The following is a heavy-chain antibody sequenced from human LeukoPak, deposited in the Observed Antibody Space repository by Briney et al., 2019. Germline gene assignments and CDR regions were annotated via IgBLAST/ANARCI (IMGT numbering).Heavy chain of an antibody. J-gene: IGHJ4*02. V-gene: IGHV4-59*12. CDR2: IYYSGST. Sequence: SETLSLTCTVSGGSISSYYWSWIRQPPGKGLEWIGYIYYSGSTNHNPSLKSRVTISVDTSKNQFPLKLSSVTAADTAVYYCARERDSGSYYGSLGYWGQGTLVTVSS. CDR1: GGSISSYY. D-gene: IGHD1-26*01. CDR3: ARERDSGSYYGSLGY.